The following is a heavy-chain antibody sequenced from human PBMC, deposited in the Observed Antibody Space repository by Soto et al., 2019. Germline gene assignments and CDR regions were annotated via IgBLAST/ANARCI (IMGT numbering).Heavy chain of an antibody. D-gene: IGHD1-26*01. CDR1: RFTFSSYA. J-gene: IGHJ3*01. CDR3: ARDGGSPGNYYSAYDL. V-gene: IGHV3-30*04. CDR2: ISPDGSDT. Sequence: PGGSLRLSCAGSRFTFSSYAMHWVRQAPGKGLEWVSVISPDGSDTLYAESVKGRFTISRDNSKNTMYVQMNSLRPEDTAIYYCARDGGSPGNYYSAYDLWGKGTMVTVSS.